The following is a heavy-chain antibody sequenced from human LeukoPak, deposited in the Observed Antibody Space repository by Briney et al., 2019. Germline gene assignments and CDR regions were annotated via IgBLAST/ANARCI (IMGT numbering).Heavy chain of an antibody. J-gene: IGHJ5*02. D-gene: IGHD4-17*01. CDR3: ARGGTTVTGIDP. Sequence: PSQTLSLTCTVSGGSISSGGYYWSWIRQHPGKGLEWIGYIYYSGSTYYNPSLKSRVTISVDTSKNQFSLKLSSVTAADTAVYYCARGGTTVTGIDPWGQGTLVTVSS. CDR2: IYYSGST. CDR1: GGSISSGGYY. V-gene: IGHV4-31*03.